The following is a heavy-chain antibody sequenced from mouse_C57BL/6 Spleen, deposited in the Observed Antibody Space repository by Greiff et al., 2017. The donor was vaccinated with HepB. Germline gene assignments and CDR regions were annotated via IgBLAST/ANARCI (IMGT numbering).Heavy chain of an antibody. Sequence: DVMLVESGGGLVKPGGSLKLSCAASGFTFSDYGMHWVRQAPEKGLEWVAYISSGSSTVYYADKVKGRCTISRDNSKNTLFLQMTSMRSEATAMYYCARDYGSTNWYFDVWGTGTTVTVSS. D-gene: IGHD1-1*01. J-gene: IGHJ1*03. CDR3: ARDYGSTNWYFDV. CDR1: GFTFSDYG. V-gene: IGHV5-17*01. CDR2: ISSGSSTV.